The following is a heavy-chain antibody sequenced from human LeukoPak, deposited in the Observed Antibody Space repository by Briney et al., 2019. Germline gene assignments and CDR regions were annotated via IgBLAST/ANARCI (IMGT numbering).Heavy chain of an antibody. J-gene: IGHJ6*02. D-gene: IGHD2/OR15-2a*01. CDR1: GFTFDDYA. Sequence: PGGSLRLSCAASGFTFDDYAMHWVRQAPGKGLEWVSGISWNSGSIGYADSVEGRFTISRDNAKNSLFLQMNSLRADDTAVYYCAREVVIFPDYYYYGMDVWGQGTTVTVSS. CDR2: ISWNSGSI. V-gene: IGHV3-9*01. CDR3: AREVVIFPDYYYYGMDV.